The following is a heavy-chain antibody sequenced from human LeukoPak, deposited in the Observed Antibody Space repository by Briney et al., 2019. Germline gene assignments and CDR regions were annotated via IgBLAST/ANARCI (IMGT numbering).Heavy chain of an antibody. CDR1: GFTFSSYG. CDR2: ISYDGSNK. CDR3: AKDFEWLSSSYYYYYMDV. Sequence: GGSLRLSWAASGFTFSSYGMHWVRQAPGKGLEWVAVISYDGSNKYYADSVKGRFTISRDNSKNTLYLQMNSLRAEDTAVYYCAKDFEWLSSSYYYYYMDVWGKGTTVTVSS. V-gene: IGHV3-30*18. D-gene: IGHD3-3*01. J-gene: IGHJ6*03.